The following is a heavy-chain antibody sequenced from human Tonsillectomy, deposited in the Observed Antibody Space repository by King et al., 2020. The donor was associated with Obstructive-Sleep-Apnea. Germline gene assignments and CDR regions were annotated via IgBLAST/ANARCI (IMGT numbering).Heavy chain of an antibody. CDR2: IYYSGST. CDR3: VRDCTSCNWGLDAFDI. CDR1: GGSISSTSYY. J-gene: IGHJ3*02. V-gene: IGHV4-39*07. D-gene: IGHD2-2*01. Sequence: LQLQESGPGLVKPSETLSLTCTVSGGSISSTSYYWGWIRQPPGKGLEWIGSIYYSGSTYYNPSLKSRVTISIDTSKNQLSLKLSSVTAADTAVYYCVRDCTSCNWGLDAFDIWGQGTMVTVSS.